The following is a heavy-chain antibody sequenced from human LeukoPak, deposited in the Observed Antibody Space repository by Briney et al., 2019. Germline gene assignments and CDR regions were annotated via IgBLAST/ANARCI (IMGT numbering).Heavy chain of an antibody. J-gene: IGHJ4*02. CDR1: GFTFSSYA. CDR2: ISGSGGST. Sequence: GGSLRLSCAASGFTFSSYAMSWVRQAPGKGLEWVSAISGSGGSTNYADSVKGRFTISRDNSKNTLYLQMNSLRAEDTAVYYCARDINSSGYYIDYWGQGTLVTVSS. V-gene: IGHV3-23*01. D-gene: IGHD3-22*01. CDR3: ARDINSSGYYIDY.